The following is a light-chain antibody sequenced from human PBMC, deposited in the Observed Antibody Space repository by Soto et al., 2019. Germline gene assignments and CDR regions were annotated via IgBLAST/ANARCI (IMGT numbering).Light chain of an antibody. CDR1: SGSIASNY. Sequence: NFMLTQPHSVSESQGKTVTISCTRSSGSIASNYVQWYQQRPGSSPTTMIYEDNQRPSGVPDRFSGSIDSSSNSASLTISGLKTEDEADYYCQSSDTSNSQFFGTGTKLTVL. CDR2: EDN. CDR3: QSSDTSNSQF. J-gene: IGLJ1*01. V-gene: IGLV6-57*01.